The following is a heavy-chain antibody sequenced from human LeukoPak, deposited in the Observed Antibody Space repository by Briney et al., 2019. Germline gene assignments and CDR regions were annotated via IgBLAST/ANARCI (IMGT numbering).Heavy chain of an antibody. Sequence: PSETLSLTCTVSGGSISSGSYYWSWIRQPAGKGLEWIGHIYTSGSTNYNPSLKSRVTISVDTSKNQFSLKLSSVSAADTAVYYCARDNIVVVAATKAYYFDYWGQGTLVTVSS. V-gene: IGHV4-61*09. CDR3: ARDNIVVVAATKAYYFDY. CDR1: GGSISSGSYY. D-gene: IGHD2-15*01. J-gene: IGHJ4*02. CDR2: IYTSGST.